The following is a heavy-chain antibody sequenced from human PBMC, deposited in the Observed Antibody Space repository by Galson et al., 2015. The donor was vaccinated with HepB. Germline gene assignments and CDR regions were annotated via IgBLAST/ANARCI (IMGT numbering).Heavy chain of an antibody. V-gene: IGHV3-30-3*01. CDR2: ISYDGSNK. D-gene: IGHD3-10*01. J-gene: IGHJ4*02. Sequence: SLRLSCAASGFTFSSYAMHWVRQAPGKGLEWVAVISYDGSNKYYADSVKGRFTISRDNSKNTLYLQMNSLRAEDTAVYYCARDLGVRYYFDYWGQGTLVTVSS. CDR3: ARDLGVRYYFDY. CDR1: GFTFSSYA.